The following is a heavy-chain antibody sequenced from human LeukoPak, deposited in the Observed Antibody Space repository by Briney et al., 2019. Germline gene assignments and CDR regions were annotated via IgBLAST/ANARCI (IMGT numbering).Heavy chain of an antibody. Sequence: SETLSLTCAVYGGSFSGYYWSWIRQPPGKGLEWIGVINHSGSTNYNPSLKSRVTISVDTSKNQFSLKLSPVTAADTAVYYCARSRYCSSTSCYYLYYYMDVWGKGTTVTVSS. CDR1: GGSFSGYY. D-gene: IGHD2-2*01. V-gene: IGHV4-34*01. CDR2: INHSGST. CDR3: ARSRYCSSTSCYYLYYYMDV. J-gene: IGHJ6*03.